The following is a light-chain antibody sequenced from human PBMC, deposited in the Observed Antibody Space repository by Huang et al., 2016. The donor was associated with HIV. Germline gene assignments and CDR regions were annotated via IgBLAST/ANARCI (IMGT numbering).Light chain of an antibody. Sequence: EIVLTQSPATVSLSPGERATLSCRASKSVSSYLAWYQQKPGQAPRLLIYDASNRATGTPARFSGSGSGTDFTLTISSLEPEDFAVYYCQQRSNLITFGQGTRLEIK. J-gene: IGKJ5*01. CDR2: DAS. V-gene: IGKV3-11*01. CDR1: KSVSSY. CDR3: QQRSNLIT.